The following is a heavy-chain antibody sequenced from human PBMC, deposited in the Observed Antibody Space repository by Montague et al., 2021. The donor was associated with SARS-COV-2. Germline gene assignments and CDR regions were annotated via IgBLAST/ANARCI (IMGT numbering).Heavy chain of an antibody. J-gene: IGHJ5*02. CDR1: GASISTSTDR. CDR3: ARHRANVLVSVAGANWFDP. V-gene: IGHV4-39*01. CDR2: FSYSDST. Sequence: SETLSLTCSVSGASISTSTDRWAWIRQPPGKGLEWVGSFSYSDSTHYNPPLSSRVTISVDSSKNHFTLQLTSVTAADTATYYCARHRANVLVSVAGANWFDPWGQGTLVTVSS. D-gene: IGHD5/OR15-5a*01.